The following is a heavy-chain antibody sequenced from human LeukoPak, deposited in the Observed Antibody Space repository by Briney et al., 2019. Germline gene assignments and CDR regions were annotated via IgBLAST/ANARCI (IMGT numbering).Heavy chain of an antibody. CDR1: GGTFSSYA. CDR3: ASISIAVAGTRRSSYFYMDV. J-gene: IGHJ6*03. D-gene: IGHD6-19*01. Sequence: SVKVSCKASGGTFSSYAISWVRQAPGQGLEWMGRIIPIFGTANYAQKFQGRVTITTDESTSTAYMELSSLRSEDTAVYYCASISIAVAGTRRSSYFYMDVWGKGTTVTVSS. V-gene: IGHV1-69*05. CDR2: IIPIFGTA.